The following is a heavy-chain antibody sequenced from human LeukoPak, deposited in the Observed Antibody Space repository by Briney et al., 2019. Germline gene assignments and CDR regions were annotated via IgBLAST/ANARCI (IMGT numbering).Heavy chain of an antibody. Sequence: PGGSLRLSCAASGFSFTTYWMSWVRQAPGKGLEWVANINQDGTEKYYVDSVKGRFTISRDNAKNSLYLQTNSRRVEDTAVYYCAKLAKYFYGSETYYFFEHWGQGTPVTASS. D-gene: IGHD3-10*01. CDR2: INQDGTEK. J-gene: IGHJ4*02. CDR1: GFSFTTYW. V-gene: IGHV3-7*01. CDR3: AKLAKYFYGSETYYFFEH.